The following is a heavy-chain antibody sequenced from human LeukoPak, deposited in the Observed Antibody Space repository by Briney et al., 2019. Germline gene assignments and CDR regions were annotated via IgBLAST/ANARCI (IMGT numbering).Heavy chain of an antibody. CDR3: ARHYQTVNYYFDF. Sequence: TSETLSLTCAVYGYSISGGYYWGWIRQPPGKGLEWIGSIYHSGSAYYNPSLKSRVTISADTPKNQFSLGLSSVTAADTAVYYCARHYQTVNYYFDFWGQGTLVTVSS. D-gene: IGHD1-7*01. CDR2: IYHSGSA. V-gene: IGHV4-38-2*01. CDR1: GYSISGGYY. J-gene: IGHJ4*02.